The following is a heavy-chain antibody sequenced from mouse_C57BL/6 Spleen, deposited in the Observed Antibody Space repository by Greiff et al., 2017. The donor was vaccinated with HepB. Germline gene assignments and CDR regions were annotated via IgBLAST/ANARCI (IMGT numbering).Heavy chain of an antibody. CDR1: GYTFTSYW. CDR2: IDPSDSET. Sequence: QVQLQQPGAELVRPGSSVKLSCKASGYTFTSYWMHLVKQRPIQGLEWIGNIDPSDSETHYNQKFKDKATLTVDKSSSTAYMQLSSLTSEDSAVYYCAREGYGSSYWYFDVWGTGTTVTVSS. CDR3: AREGYGSSYWYFDV. V-gene: IGHV1-52*01. D-gene: IGHD1-1*01. J-gene: IGHJ1*03.